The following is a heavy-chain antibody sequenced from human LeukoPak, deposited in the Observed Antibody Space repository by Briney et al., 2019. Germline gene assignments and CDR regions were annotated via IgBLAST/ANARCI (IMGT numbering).Heavy chain of an antibody. CDR1: GYTFTSYG. Sequence: ASVKVSCKASGYTFTSYGISWVRQAPGQGLEWMGWISAYNGNTNYAQKLRGRVTMTTDTSTSTAYMELRSLRSDDTAVYYCARDWSYCSSTSCRNLNWFDPWGQGTLVTVSS. CDR3: ARDWSYCSSTSCRNLNWFDP. J-gene: IGHJ5*02. V-gene: IGHV1-18*01. D-gene: IGHD2-2*01. CDR2: ISAYNGNT.